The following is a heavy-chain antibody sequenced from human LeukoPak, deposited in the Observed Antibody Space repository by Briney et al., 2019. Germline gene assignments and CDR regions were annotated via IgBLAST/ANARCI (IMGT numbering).Heavy chain of an antibody. V-gene: IGHV5-51*01. CDR3: ARSAPLGYCSGGSCYGDAFDI. Sequence: GESLKISCKGSGYSLTSYWIGWVRQMPGKGLEWMGIIYPGDSDTRYSPSFQGQVTISADKSISTAYLQSSSLKASDTAMYYCARSAPLGYCSGGSCYGDAFDIWGQGTMVTVSS. CDR1: GYSLTSYW. CDR2: IYPGDSDT. D-gene: IGHD2-15*01. J-gene: IGHJ3*02.